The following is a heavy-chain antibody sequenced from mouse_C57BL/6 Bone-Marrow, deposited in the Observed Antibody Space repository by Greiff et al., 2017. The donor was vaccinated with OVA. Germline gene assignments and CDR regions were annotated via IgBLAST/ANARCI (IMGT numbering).Heavy chain of an antibody. CDR1: GYTFTSYD. Sequence: QVQLKQSGPELVKPGASVKLSCKASGYTFTSYDINWVKQRPGQGLEWIGWIYPSDGSTKYNEKFKGKATLTVDPSSSTSYMELHSLTSEDSAVYFCARGGFITTVVPYAMDYWGQGTSVTVSS. V-gene: IGHV1-85*01. CDR3: ARGGFITTVVPYAMDY. J-gene: IGHJ4*01. CDR2: IYPSDGST. D-gene: IGHD1-1*01.